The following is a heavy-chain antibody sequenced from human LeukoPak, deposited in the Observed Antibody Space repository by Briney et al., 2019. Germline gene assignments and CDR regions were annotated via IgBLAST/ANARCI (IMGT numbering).Heavy chain of an antibody. CDR2: IYYSGST. V-gene: IGHV4-61*01. CDR1: GGSISSGSYY. D-gene: IGHD6-6*01. J-gene: IGHJ6*03. Sequence: SETLSLTCTVSGGSISSGSYYWSWIRQPPGKGLEWIGYIYYSGSTNYNPSLKSRVTISVDTSKNQFSLKLSSVTAADTAVYYCASGPWSSSFPYYYYYMDVWGKGTTVTVSS. CDR3: ASGPWSSSFPYYYYYMDV.